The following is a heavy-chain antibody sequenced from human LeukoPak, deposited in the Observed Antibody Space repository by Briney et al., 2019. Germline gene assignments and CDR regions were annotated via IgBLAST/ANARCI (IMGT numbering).Heavy chain of an antibody. J-gene: IGHJ6*02. CDR2: ISYDGSNK. CDR1: GFTFSGYA. V-gene: IGHV3-30-3*01. CDR3: ARDEYGGEDIVVVPAAITGYGMDV. Sequence: GRSLRLSCAASGFTFSGYAIHWVRQAPGKGLEWVAVISYDGSNKYYADSVKGRFTISRDNSKNTLYLQMNSLRAEDTAVYYCARDEYGGEDIVVVPAAITGYGMDVWGQGTTVTVSS. D-gene: IGHD2-2*01.